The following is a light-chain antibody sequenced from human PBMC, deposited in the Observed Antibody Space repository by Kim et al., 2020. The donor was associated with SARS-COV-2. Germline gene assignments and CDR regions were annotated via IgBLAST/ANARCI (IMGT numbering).Light chain of an antibody. V-gene: IGLV2-11*01. Sequence: QSALTQPRSVSGSPGQSVTISCTGTSSDVGGYNYVSWYQQHPGKVPKLIISDVSKWPPGVPDRFSGSKSGNTASLTISGLQAEDEADYYCCSYAGRYTWVFGGGTQLTVL. CDR1: SSDVGGYNY. J-gene: IGLJ3*02. CDR3: CSYAGRYTWV. CDR2: DVS.